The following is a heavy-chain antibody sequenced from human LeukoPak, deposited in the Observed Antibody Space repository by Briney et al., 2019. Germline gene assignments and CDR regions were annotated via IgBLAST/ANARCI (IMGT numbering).Heavy chain of an antibody. D-gene: IGHD6-13*01. V-gene: IGHV1-2*02. CDR3: ARVASSGTIDH. CDR2: ITPNTGVT. J-gene: IGHJ4*02. Sequence: GASVKVSCKASGYIFTGNYLHWVRQAPGQGLEWVGWITPNTGVTNYAQKLLGSVTMTRDTSITTAYMELSRLTSDDTAIYYCARVASSGTIDHWGQGTLVTVSS. CDR1: GYIFTGNY.